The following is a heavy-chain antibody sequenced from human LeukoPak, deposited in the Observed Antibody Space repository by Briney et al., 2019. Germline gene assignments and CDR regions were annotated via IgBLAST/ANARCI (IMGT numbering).Heavy chain of an antibody. CDR2: FRGSGGST. V-gene: IGHV3-23*01. J-gene: IGHJ4*02. Sequence: GGFLRSCCAAAEFTFNCYAMSLVRKAPGKGLGLVSAFRGSGGSTYYPDFVKGRFTISSDTSNNTLYLRINILRADDTTEYYCTKGGINFDYWGQGTLVTVSS. CDR3: TKGGINFDY. CDR1: EFTFNCYA. D-gene: IGHD2-15*01.